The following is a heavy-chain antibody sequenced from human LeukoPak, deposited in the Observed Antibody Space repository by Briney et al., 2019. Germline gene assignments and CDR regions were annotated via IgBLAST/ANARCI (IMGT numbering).Heavy chain of an antibody. CDR1: GGSISSYY. V-gene: IGHV4-59*08. D-gene: IGHD6-19*01. CDR2: IYYSGST. CDR3: ARGQWLVAPFVSFDI. Sequence: PSETLSLTCTVSGGSISSYYWSWIRQPPGKGLEWIGYIYYSGSTNYNPSLKSRVTISVDTSKNQFSLKLSSVTAADTAVYYCARGQWLVAPFVSFDIWGQGTMVTVS. J-gene: IGHJ3*02.